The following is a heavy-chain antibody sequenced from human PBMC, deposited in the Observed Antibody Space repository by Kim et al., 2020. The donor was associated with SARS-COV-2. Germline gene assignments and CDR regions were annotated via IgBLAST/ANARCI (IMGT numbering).Heavy chain of an antibody. J-gene: IGHJ4*02. V-gene: IGHV3-33*01. D-gene: IGHD1-26*01. CDR3: ARDRGVGATVPGY. Sequence: YADAVKGRFTISRDNSKNTLYLQMNSLRAEDTAVYYCARDRGVGATVPGYWGQGTLVTVSS.